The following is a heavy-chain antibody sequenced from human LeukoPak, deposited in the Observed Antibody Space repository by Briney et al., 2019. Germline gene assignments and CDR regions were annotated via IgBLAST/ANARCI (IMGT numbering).Heavy chain of an antibody. J-gene: IGHJ3*02. V-gene: IGHV1-2*02. CDR3: ARDLEQQLAHAFDI. CDR2: INPNSGGT. Sequence: ASVKVSCKTSGYTFTGYYTHWVRQAPGQGLEWMGWINPNSGGTNYAQKFQGRVTMTRDTSISTAYMELSRLRSDDTAVYYCARDLEQQLAHAFDIWGQGTMVTVSS. CDR1: GYTFTGYY. D-gene: IGHD6-13*01.